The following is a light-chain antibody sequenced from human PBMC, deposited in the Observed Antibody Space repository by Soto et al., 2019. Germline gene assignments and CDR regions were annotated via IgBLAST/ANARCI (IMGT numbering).Light chain of an antibody. J-gene: IGLJ1*01. CDR3: ISSNDRQYYL. CDR1: SSDIGSYNH. CDR2: AVS. Sequence: QSVLTQPASVSGAPGQAITISCSGTSSDIGSYNHVAWYQQFPGKSPKLMIYAVSDRPPGVSDRFSCSKSGITASLPISGIQPEDEAAYHCISSNDRQYYLFGTGTKVTVL. V-gene: IGLV2-14*03.